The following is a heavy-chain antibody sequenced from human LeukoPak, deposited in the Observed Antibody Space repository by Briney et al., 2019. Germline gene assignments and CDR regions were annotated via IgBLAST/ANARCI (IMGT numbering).Heavy chain of an antibody. D-gene: IGHD3-9*01. CDR1: GFTFSRSG. V-gene: IGHV3-33*01. J-gene: IGHJ4*02. CDR3: ARDGDYDILPGYYDY. CDR2: MWYDGSNT. Sequence: PGGSLRLSCAASGFTFSRSGMHWVRQAPGKGLEWVAVMWYDGSNTYYADSVKGRFTISRDNSKNTLYLQMNSLRAEDTAVYYCARDGDYDILPGYYDYWGQGTLVTVSS.